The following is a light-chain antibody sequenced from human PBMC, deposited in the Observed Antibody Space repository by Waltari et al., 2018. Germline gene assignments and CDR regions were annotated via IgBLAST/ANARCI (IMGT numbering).Light chain of an antibody. CDR2: KAA. CDR3: HQYKTYAWT. V-gene: IGKV1-5*03. J-gene: IGKJ1*01. CDR1: QSINSW. Sequence: DIQMTQSPSTLSASVGDRVTITCRASQSINSWLAWYQQKPGEAPKLLIYKAASLESGVPSRFSGSGSGTEFTLTISSLQPDDFASYYCHQYKTYAWTFGQGTKVEIK.